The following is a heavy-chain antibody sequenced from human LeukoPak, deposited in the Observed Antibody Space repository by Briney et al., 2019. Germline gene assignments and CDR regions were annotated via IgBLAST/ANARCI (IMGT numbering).Heavy chain of an antibody. CDR3: AREGSSSTGAMNFDY. J-gene: IGHJ4*02. D-gene: IGHD6-13*01. CDR2: INPNSGGT. V-gene: IGHV1-2*06. Sequence: GASVKVSCKASGYTFTGYYMHWVRQAPGQGLEWMGRINPNSGGTNYAQKLQGRVTMTRDTSISTAYMELSRLRSDDTAVYYCAREGSSSTGAMNFDYWGQGTLVTVSS. CDR1: GYTFTGYY.